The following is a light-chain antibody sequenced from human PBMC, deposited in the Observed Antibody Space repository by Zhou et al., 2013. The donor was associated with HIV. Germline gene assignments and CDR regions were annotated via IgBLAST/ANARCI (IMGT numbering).Light chain of an antibody. Sequence: DIQMTQSPSSLSASVGERVTITCRASQSIFNYLNWYQQKPGKAPKLLIYAASRLQGGVPSRFSGSGSGTDHTLTISSLQPEDFAIYYCQQSYVVPYTFGQGTKLDI. J-gene: IGKJ2*01. CDR2: AAS. CDR1: QSIFNY. V-gene: IGKV1-39*01. CDR3: QQSYVVPYT.